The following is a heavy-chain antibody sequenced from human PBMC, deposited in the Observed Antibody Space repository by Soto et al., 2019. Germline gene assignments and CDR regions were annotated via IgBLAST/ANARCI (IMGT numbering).Heavy chain of an antibody. J-gene: IGHJ5*02. Sequence: ASVKVSCKASGYTFTSYAMHWVRQAPGQRLEWMGWINAGNGNTKYSQKFQGRVTITRDTSASTAYMELSSLRSEDTAVYYCASSFSPASLMFGGVTPPMGGSAPGGRGTLVPVPS. CDR2: INAGNGNT. V-gene: IGHV1-3*01. CDR1: GYTFTSYA. CDR3: ASSFSPASLMFGGVTPPMGGSAP. D-gene: IGHD3-16*01.